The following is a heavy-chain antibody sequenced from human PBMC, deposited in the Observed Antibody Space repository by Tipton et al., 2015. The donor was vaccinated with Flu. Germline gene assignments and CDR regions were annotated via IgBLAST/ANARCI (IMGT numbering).Heavy chain of an antibody. Sequence: TLSLTCTVSGDSINNYEYFWAWIRQSPGKGLEWIGSIFHTGSTFYNPSLKSRVAMSVDTSKYQFSLTLSSVTAADTAVFYCAPLFSGYQVYYFDFWGQGTPVTVSS. CDR1: GDSINNYEYF. CDR3: APLFSGYQVYYFDF. V-gene: IGHV4-39*01. J-gene: IGHJ4*02. D-gene: IGHD5-12*01. CDR2: IFHTGST.